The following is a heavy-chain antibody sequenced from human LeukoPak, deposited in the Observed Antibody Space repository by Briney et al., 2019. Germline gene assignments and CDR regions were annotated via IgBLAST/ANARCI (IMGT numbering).Heavy chain of an antibody. Sequence: SETLSLTCTVSGGSISSSSYYWGWIRQPPGKGLEWIGSIYYSGSTYYNPSLKSRVTISVDTSKNQFSLKLSSVTAADTAVYYCAREPTDSSGRFDYWGQGTLVTVSS. J-gene: IGHJ4*02. V-gene: IGHV4-39*07. CDR3: AREPTDSSGRFDY. D-gene: IGHD3-22*01. CDR2: IYYSGST. CDR1: GGSISSSSYY.